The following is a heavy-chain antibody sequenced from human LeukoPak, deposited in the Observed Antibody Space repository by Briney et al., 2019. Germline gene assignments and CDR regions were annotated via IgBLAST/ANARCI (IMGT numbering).Heavy chain of an antibody. CDR1: GYTFTSYA. D-gene: IGHD5-18*01. Sequence: ASVTVSCKASGYTFTSYAMNWVRQAPGQGLEWMGWINTNTGNPTYAQGFTGRFVFSLDTSVSTAYLQISSLKAEDTAVYYCARDNGDTAMAYYYYYMDVWGKGTTVTVSS. V-gene: IGHV7-4-1*02. CDR2: INTNTGNP. CDR3: ARDNGDTAMAYYYYYMDV. J-gene: IGHJ6*03.